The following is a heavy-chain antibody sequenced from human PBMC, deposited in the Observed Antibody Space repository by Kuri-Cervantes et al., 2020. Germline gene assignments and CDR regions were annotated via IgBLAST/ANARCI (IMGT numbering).Heavy chain of an antibody. Sequence: ASVKVSCKASGYTFTSYGISWVRQAPGQGLEWMGWISAYNGNTNYAQKLQGRVTMTTDTSTSTAYMELSSLRSEDTAVYYCARAAAGTFKHYFDYWGQGTLVTVSS. D-gene: IGHD6-13*01. CDR1: GYTFTSYG. CDR3: ARAAAGTFKHYFDY. J-gene: IGHJ4*02. V-gene: IGHV1-18*01. CDR2: ISAYNGNT.